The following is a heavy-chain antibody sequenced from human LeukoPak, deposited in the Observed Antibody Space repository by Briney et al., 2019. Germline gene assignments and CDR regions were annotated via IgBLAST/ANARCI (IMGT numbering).Heavy chain of an antibody. CDR3: ARDERKYCSSNSCSVNL. Sequence: PGGSLRLSCAASGFTFSSYGMHWVRQAPGKGLEWVAVISYDGSNKYYADSVKGRFTISRDNPKNTLYLQVNSLRAEDTAVYYCARDERKYCSSNSCSVNLWGQGTLVTVSS. CDR2: ISYDGSNK. CDR1: GFTFSSYG. V-gene: IGHV3-30*03. D-gene: IGHD2-2*01. J-gene: IGHJ5*02.